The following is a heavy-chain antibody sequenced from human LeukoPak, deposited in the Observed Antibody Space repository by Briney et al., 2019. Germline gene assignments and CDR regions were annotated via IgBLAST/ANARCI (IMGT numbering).Heavy chain of an antibody. Sequence: SVKVSCKASGGTFSSYAIRGVRQAPGQGLEWMGGIIPIFGTANYAQKFQGRVTITADKSTSTAYMELSRLRSEDTAFYYCARVGDYSPRGWFDPWGQGTLVTVSS. CDR2: IIPIFGTA. V-gene: IGHV1-69*06. CDR3: ARVGDYSPRGWFDP. J-gene: IGHJ5*02. CDR1: GGTFSSYA. D-gene: IGHD4-11*01.